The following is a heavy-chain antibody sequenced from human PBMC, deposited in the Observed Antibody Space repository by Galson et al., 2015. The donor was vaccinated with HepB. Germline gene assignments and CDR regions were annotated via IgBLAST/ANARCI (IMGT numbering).Heavy chain of an antibody. CDR1: GFPFSNYA. V-gene: IGHV3-30-3*01. Sequence: LRLSCAASGFPFSNYALHWVRQAPGKGLEWVAVISYDGSNKYYADSVKGRFTISRDDSKNTLYMQMNSLRAEDTAVYYCVREVYSSSQNWLDPWGQGTLVTVSS. CDR2: ISYDGSNK. CDR3: VREVYSSSQNWLDP. J-gene: IGHJ5*02. D-gene: IGHD6-13*01.